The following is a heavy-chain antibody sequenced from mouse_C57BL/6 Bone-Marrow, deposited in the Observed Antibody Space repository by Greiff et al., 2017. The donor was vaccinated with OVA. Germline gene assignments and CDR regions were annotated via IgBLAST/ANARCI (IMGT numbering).Heavy chain of an antibody. J-gene: IGHJ2*01. V-gene: IGHV5-17*01. CDR1: GFTFSDYG. CDR2: ISSGSSTI. D-gene: IGHD4-1*01. CDR3: ARPLGRGYFDY. Sequence: EVHLVESGGGLVKPGGSLKLSCAASGFTFSDYGMHWVRQAPEKGLEWVAYISSGSSTIYYADTVKGRFTIARDNAKNTLFLQMTSLRSEDTAMYYCARPLGRGYFDYWGQGTTLTVSS.